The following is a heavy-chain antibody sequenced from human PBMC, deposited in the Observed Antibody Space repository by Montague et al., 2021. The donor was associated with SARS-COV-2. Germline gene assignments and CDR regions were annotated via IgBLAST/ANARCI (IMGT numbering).Heavy chain of an antibody. CDR3: ARSVVGGTYRHTRWFDP. CDR2: TYYSGVA. J-gene: IGHJ5*02. Sequence: SETLSITCTVSGDSMRSSYWNWIRQPPGKGLEYIGYTYYSGVANYNPSLRSRVTISLDTSKNQFSLNLRSVTAADTAVYYCARSVVGGTYRHTRWFDPWGQGTLVTVFS. D-gene: IGHD3-16*01. V-gene: IGHV4-59*13. CDR1: GDSMRSSY.